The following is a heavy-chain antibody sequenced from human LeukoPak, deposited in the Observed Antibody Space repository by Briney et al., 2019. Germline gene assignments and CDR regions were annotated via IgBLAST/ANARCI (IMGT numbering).Heavy chain of an antibody. D-gene: IGHD5-24*01. CDR2: IGDTNGNT. Sequence: GGSLRLSCAASGFTFKNYAMSRVRQAPGKGLEWVSAIGDTNGNTKYADSAKGRFTISRDNSRNTLYLHLNSLRVEDTAIYYCGRGWKLDYWGQGTLVTVSS. CDR1: GFTFKNYA. V-gene: IGHV3-23*01. J-gene: IGHJ4*02. CDR3: GRGWKLDY.